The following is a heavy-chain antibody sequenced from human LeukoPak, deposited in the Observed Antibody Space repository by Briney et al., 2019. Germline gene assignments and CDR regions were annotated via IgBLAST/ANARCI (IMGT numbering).Heavy chain of an antibody. CDR3: ARDNVVDATSGIDY. V-gene: IGHV4-4*07. J-gene: IGHJ4*02. D-gene: IGHD1-26*01. CDR1: GGSFSGYY. Sequence: SETLSLTCAVYGGSFSGYYWSWIRQPAGKGLEWIGRVYTSGSTYYNPSLKSRVTISLDTSKNQFSLKLTSMTAADTAVYFCARDNVVDATSGIDYWGQGTLVTVSS. CDR2: VYTSGST.